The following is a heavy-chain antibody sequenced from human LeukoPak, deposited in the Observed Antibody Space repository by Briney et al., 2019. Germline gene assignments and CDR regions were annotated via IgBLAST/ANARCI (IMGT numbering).Heavy chain of an antibody. CDR1: GFTVSSNY. CDR2: ISSSSSYI. D-gene: IGHD3-10*01. Sequence: GGSLRLSCAASGFTVSSNYMSWVRQAPGKGLEWVSSISSSSSYIYYADSVKGRFTISRDNAKNSLYLQMNSLRAEDTAVYYCAGGLKLWFGELSAFDYWGQGTLVTVSS. V-gene: IGHV3-21*01. J-gene: IGHJ4*02. CDR3: AGGLKLWFGELSAFDY.